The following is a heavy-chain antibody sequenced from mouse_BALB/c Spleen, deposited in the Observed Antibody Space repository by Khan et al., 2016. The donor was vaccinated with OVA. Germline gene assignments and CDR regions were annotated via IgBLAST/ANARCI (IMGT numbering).Heavy chain of an antibody. Sequence: EVQLQQSGPELVRPGASVKISCTASGYSFTGYFMNWVMQSPGKSLEWIGRINPHIGETFYNQRFKDKATLTVDESSSTAHMELRSLTSEDSAVYYGTRIYRRDFDYWGQGTTLTVSS. CDR2: INPHIGET. J-gene: IGHJ2*01. V-gene: IGHV1-20*01. CDR1: GYSFTGYF. CDR3: TRIYRRDFDY. D-gene: IGHD2-1*01.